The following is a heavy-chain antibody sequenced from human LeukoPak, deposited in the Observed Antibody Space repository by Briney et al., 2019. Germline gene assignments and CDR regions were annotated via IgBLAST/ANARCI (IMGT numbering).Heavy chain of an antibody. CDR1: GGSISSYY. J-gene: IGHJ4*02. V-gene: IGHV4-59*12. D-gene: IGHD3-22*01. CDR3: AREVGITMIVVVSREFDY. Sequence: SETLSLTCTVSGGSISSYYWSWIRQPPGKGLEWIGYIYYSGSTNYNPSLKSRVTISVDTSKNQFSLKLSSVTAADTAVYYCAREVGITMIVVVSREFDYWGQGTLVTVSS. CDR2: IYYSGST.